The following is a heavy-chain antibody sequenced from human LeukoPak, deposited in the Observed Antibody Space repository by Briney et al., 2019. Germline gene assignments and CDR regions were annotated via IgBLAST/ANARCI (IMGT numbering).Heavy chain of an antibody. J-gene: IGHJ3*02. D-gene: IGHD3/OR15-3a*01. Sequence: ASVKVSCKASGYTFTSYYMHWVRQAPGQGLEWMEIINPTGDSTTYAQKFQGRITMTRDTSTSTVYMELSSLRSEDTALYYCARPNGLDAFDIWGQGTMVTVSS. CDR2: INPTGDST. CDR3: ARPNGLDAFDI. V-gene: IGHV1-46*01. CDR1: GYTFTSYY.